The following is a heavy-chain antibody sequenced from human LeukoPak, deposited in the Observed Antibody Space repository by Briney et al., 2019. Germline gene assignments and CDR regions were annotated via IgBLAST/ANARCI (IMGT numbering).Heavy chain of an antibody. CDR3: ASGDDY. J-gene: IGHJ4*02. Sequence: GRSLRLSCAASGFTFDDYAMHWVRQAPGKGLEWVSGISWNSGSIGYADSVKGRFTISRDNAKNSLYLQMNSLRAEDTAVYYCASGDDYWGQGTLVTVSS. CDR1: GFTFDDYA. V-gene: IGHV3-9*01. D-gene: IGHD1-26*01. CDR2: ISWNSGSI.